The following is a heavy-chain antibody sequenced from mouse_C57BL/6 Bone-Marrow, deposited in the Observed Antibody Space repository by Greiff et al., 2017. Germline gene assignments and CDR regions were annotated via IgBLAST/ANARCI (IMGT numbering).Heavy chain of an antibody. D-gene: IGHD1-1*01. CDR2: IYPRDGSN. Sequence: QVQLQQSGPELVKPGASVTLSCKASGYTFTSYDINWVKQRPGQGLEWIGWIYPRDGSNKYNEKFKGKATLTVDTSSITAYMELHSLTSEDSAVYFCARLEFDGSSGDWYFDVWGTGTTVTVSS. V-gene: IGHV1-85*01. CDR3: ARLEFDGSSGDWYFDV. CDR1: GYTFTSYD. J-gene: IGHJ1*03.